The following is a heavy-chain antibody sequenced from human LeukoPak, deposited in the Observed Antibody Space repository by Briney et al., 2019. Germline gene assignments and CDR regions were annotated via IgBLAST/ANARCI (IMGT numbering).Heavy chain of an antibody. CDR1: GFTFSRYA. CDR2: ISGSGGST. D-gene: IGHD1-26*01. CDR3: AKGTLWELPLAPFDY. Sequence: SGGSLRLSCAASGFTFSRYAMSWVRQAPGKGLEWVSAISGSGGSTYYADSVKGRFTISRDNSKNTLYLQMNSLRAEDTAVYYCAKGTLWELPLAPFDYWGQGTLITVSS. J-gene: IGHJ4*02. V-gene: IGHV3-23*01.